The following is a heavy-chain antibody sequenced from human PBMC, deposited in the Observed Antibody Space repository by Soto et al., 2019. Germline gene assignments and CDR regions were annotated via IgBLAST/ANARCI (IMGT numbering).Heavy chain of an antibody. CDR3: ATTTGYSYYYYGMGV. D-gene: IGHD3-9*01. CDR2: ISAYNGDT. J-gene: IGHJ6*02. CDR1: GYHLTSYG. Sequence: QVQLVQSGAEVKKPAASVKVSCKASGYHLTSYGISWVRQAPGQGLEWMGWISAYNGDTNYAQKFQGRGTLTTDTYTSTAYMELRSLRSDDTAVYYCATTTGYSYYYYGMGVWGQGTTVTVSS. V-gene: IGHV1-18*01.